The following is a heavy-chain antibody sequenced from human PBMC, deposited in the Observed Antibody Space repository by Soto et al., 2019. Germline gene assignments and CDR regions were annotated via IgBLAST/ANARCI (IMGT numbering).Heavy chain of an antibody. CDR1: GGSINSGDSF. V-gene: IGHV4-30-4*01. CDR3: ARSGRPLTEFHS. Sequence: SETLSLTCSVSGGSINSGDSFWNWIRHTPGKGLEWIGFIYYTGSTYCSQSLRSQCSMSLDTSENQFSLKLSSVTAADTAVYYCARSGRPLTEFHSWGQGILVT. D-gene: IGHD6-25*01. J-gene: IGHJ4*02. CDR2: IYYTGST.